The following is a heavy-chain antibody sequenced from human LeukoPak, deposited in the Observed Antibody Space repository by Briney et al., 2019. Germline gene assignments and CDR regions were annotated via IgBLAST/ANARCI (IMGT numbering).Heavy chain of an antibody. Sequence: PSETLSLTCAVSGGSISSGGYSWRWIRQPPGKGLEWIGYIYHSGSTYYNPFLKSRVTISVDRSKNQFSLKLSSVTAADTAVYYCARLRANWFNPWGQGTLVTVSS. CDR1: GGSISSGGYS. V-gene: IGHV4-30-2*01. CDR3: ARLRANWFNP. D-gene: IGHD3-16*01. CDR2: IYHSGST. J-gene: IGHJ5*02.